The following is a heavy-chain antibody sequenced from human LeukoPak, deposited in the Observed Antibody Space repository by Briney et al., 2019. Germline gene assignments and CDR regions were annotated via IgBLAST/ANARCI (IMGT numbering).Heavy chain of an antibody. Sequence: GGSLRLSCVGSGFTFSSYGMRWVRQAPGKGLEWMTLIWSDGANNFYADSVKGRFTISRDNSKNTLYLQMNDLRAEDAAVYYCATARNDRSAYLNYWGQGTLVTVSS. D-gene: IGHD3-22*01. V-gene: IGHV3-33*01. CDR1: GFTFSSYG. J-gene: IGHJ4*02. CDR3: ATARNDRSAYLNY. CDR2: IWSDGANN.